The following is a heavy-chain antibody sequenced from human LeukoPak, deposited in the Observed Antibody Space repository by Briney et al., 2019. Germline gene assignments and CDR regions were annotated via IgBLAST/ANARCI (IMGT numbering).Heavy chain of an antibody. CDR3: ARAFGVTMIVVVIEGYDAFDI. V-gene: IGHV4-39*07. D-gene: IGHD3-22*01. CDR1: GGSISSSSYY. Sequence: SETLSLTCTVSGGSISSSSYYWGWIRQPPGKGLEWIGSIYYSGSTYYNPSLKSRVTISVDTSKNQFSLKLSSVTAADTAVYYCARAFGVTMIVVVIEGYDAFDIWGQGTMVTVSS. J-gene: IGHJ3*02. CDR2: IYYSGST.